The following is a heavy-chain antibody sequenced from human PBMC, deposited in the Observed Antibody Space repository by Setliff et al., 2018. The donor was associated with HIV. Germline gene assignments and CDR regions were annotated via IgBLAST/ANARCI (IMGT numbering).Heavy chain of an antibody. CDR2: IYYSGST. D-gene: IGHD3-9*01. J-gene: IGHJ2*01. Sequence: SKTLSLTCAVSGGSISSNTYYWGWIRQPPGKGLEWIGSIYYSGSTYYNPSLKSRVTISVGTSKNQFSLKLSSVTAADTAVYYCARQGAGIQVRYFDWPWDPWTLDFDIWGRGTLVTVSS. V-gene: IGHV4-39*01. CDR3: ARQGAGIQVRYFDWPWDPWTLDFDI. CDR1: GGSISSNTYY.